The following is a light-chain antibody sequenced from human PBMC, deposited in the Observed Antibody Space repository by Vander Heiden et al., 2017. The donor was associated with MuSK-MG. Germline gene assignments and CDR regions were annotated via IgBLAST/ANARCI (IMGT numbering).Light chain of an antibody. CDR2: AAS. CDR1: QSISSY. CDR3: QQRDSTLFT. J-gene: IGKJ3*01. Sequence: DIQMTQSPSSLSASVGDRVTITCRASQSISSYLNWYQQKPGKAPKLLIYAASSLQSGVPSRFSGSGSGTDFTLTISRLQPEDFATYYCQQRDSTLFTFGPGTKVDIK. V-gene: IGKV1-39*01.